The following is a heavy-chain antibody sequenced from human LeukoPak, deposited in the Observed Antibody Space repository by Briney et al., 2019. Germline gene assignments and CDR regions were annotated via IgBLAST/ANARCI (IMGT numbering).Heavy chain of an antibody. CDR1: GFTVSSNY. Sequence: PGGSLRLSCAASGFTVSSNYMSWVRQAPGKGLEWVSVIYSGGSTYYADSVKGRFTISRDNSKNTLYLQMNSLRAEDTAVYYCARDRLQLEQSVRNYYYYYGMDVWGQGTTVTVSS. V-gene: IGHV3-66*01. CDR3: ARDRLQLEQSVRNYYYYYGMDV. CDR2: IYSGGST. D-gene: IGHD1-1*01. J-gene: IGHJ6*02.